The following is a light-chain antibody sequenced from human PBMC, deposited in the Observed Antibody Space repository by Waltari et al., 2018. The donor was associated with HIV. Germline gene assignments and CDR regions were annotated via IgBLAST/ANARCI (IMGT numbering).Light chain of an antibody. CDR3: QSYDSSLSVV. J-gene: IGLJ2*01. CDR1: SSNIGAGYD. V-gene: IGLV1-40*03. Sequence: QSVLTQPPSVSGAPGQRVTISCTGSSSNIGAGYDVHWYHHFPGRAPKLLIYGHSNRASGVPGRFSGSRSGASASLAITGLRAEDEADYYCQSYDSSLSVVFGGGTTLTVL. CDR2: GHS.